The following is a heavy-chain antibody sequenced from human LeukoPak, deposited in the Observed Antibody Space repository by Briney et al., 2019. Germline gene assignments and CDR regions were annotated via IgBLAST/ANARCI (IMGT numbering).Heavy chain of an antibody. J-gene: IGHJ1*01. D-gene: IGHD6-25*01. CDR1: GFTFNSYA. Sequence: PGGSLRLSCAASGFTFNSYAMSWVRQAPGKGLEWVSGISGSAGSTYYADSAKGRFTISRDSSKSTLYLHMNSLRAEDTAVYYCAKDRAAAALMGAFQHWGQGTLVTVSS. V-gene: IGHV3-23*01. CDR2: ISGSAGST. CDR3: AKDRAAAALMGAFQH.